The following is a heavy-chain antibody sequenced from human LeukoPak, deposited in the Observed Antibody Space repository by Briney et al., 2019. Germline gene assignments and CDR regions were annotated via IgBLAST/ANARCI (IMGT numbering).Heavy chain of an antibody. CDR1: GFTFSSYA. Sequence: GGSLRLSCAASGFTFSSYAMSWVRQAPGKGLEWVSAISGSGGSTYYADSVKGRFTISRDNSKNTLYLQMNSLRPEDTAVYFCAKDRSWGMNSAEYWGQGTLVTVSS. CDR3: AKDRSWGMNSAEY. J-gene: IGHJ4*02. D-gene: IGHD7-27*01. V-gene: IGHV3-23*01. CDR2: ISGSGGST.